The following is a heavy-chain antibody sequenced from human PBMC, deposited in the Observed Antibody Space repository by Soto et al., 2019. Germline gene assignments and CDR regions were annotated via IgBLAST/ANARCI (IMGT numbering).Heavy chain of an antibody. CDR3: AKDLYCSSTSCYAGDHDAFDI. Sequence: GESLKISCAASGFTFSSYAMSWVRQAPGKGLEWVSAISGSGGSTYYADSVKGRFTISRDNSKNTLYLQMNSLRAEDTAVYYCAKDLYCSSTSCYAGDHDAFDIWGQGTMVTVSS. CDR2: ISGSGGST. D-gene: IGHD2-2*01. J-gene: IGHJ3*02. CDR1: GFTFSSYA. V-gene: IGHV3-23*01.